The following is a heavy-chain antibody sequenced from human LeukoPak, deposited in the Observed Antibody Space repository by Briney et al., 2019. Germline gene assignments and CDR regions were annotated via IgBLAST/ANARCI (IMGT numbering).Heavy chain of an antibody. Sequence: KPSETLSLTCTVSGGSISGYYWSWIRQPPGKGLEWIGYIYYIGSTNYNPSLKSRVTISVDTSMNQFSLKLSSVTAADTAVYYCARERSSAAASIDYWGQGTLVTVSS. J-gene: IGHJ4*02. D-gene: IGHD2-15*01. CDR2: IYYIGST. CDR1: GGSISGYY. V-gene: IGHV4-59*01. CDR3: ARERSSAAASIDY.